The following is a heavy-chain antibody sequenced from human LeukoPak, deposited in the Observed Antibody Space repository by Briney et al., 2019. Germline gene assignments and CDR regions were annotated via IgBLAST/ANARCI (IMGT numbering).Heavy chain of an antibody. CDR2: IRSKANSYAT. Sequence: PGGSLRLSCAASGFTFSGSAMHWVRQASGKGREWVGRIRSKANSYATAYAASVKGRFTISRDDSKNTAYLQMNSLKTEDTAVYYCTRHVTSSVDWGQGTLVTVSS. D-gene: IGHD3-16*01. V-gene: IGHV3-73*01. CDR1: GFTFSGSA. CDR3: TRHVTSSVD. J-gene: IGHJ4*02.